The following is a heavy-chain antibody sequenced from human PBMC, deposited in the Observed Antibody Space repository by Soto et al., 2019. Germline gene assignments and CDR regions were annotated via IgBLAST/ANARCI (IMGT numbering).Heavy chain of an antibody. CDR3: ARGGYCSSTSCHAHYYYMDV. Sequence: GASVKVSCKASGYTFTSYDINWVRQATGQGLEWMGWMNPNSGNTGYAQKFQGRVTMTRNTSISTAYMELSSLRSEDTAVYYCARGGYCSSTSCHAHYYYMDVWGKGTTVTVSS. J-gene: IGHJ6*03. CDR2: MNPNSGNT. CDR1: GYTFTSYD. D-gene: IGHD2-2*01. V-gene: IGHV1-8*01.